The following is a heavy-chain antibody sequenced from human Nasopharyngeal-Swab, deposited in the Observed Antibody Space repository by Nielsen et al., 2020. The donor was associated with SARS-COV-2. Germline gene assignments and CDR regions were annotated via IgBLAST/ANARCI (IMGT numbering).Heavy chain of an antibody. CDR1: GFTFSGYS. V-gene: IGHV3-48*01. J-gene: IGHJ4*02. CDR3: ARDYTVQGVWY. Sequence: GESLKISCAASGFTFSGYSMNWVRQASGKGLEWVSYISSSSSSIYYADSVKGRFTISRDNAKNSLYLQMNSLRAEDTAVYYCARDYTVQGVWYWGQGTLVTVSS. CDR2: ISSSSSSI. D-gene: IGHD3-10*01.